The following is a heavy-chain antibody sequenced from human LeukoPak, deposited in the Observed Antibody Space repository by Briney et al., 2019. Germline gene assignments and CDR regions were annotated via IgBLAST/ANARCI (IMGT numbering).Heavy chain of an antibody. CDR1: GFSFSSYG. Sequence: GGSLRLFCAASGFSFSSYGMHWVRQAPGKGLEWVAVIPYDGSNTYYADSVKGRFTISRDNSKNTLYLQMNSLRVEDSAVYYCAKNTKPTLVTPDFWGQGTLVTVSS. V-gene: IGHV3-30*18. J-gene: IGHJ4*02. D-gene: IGHD4-23*01. CDR3: AKNTKPTLVTPDF. CDR2: IPYDGSNT.